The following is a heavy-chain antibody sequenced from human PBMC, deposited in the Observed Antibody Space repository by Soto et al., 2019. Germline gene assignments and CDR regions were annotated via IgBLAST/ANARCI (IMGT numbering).Heavy chain of an antibody. J-gene: IGHJ4*02. D-gene: IGHD5-12*01. CDR2: ISVTPGIT. CDR1: GFTMSTYS. V-gene: IGHV3-23*01. CDR3: SKLSGYGHL. Sequence: SGGSLRLSCAASGFTMSTYSVTWVRQAPGKGLEWVSGISVTPGITFYADSVKGRFTISRDSSNNAVYLQMNSLRAEDTAMYFCSKLSGYGHLWGPGTLLTFYS.